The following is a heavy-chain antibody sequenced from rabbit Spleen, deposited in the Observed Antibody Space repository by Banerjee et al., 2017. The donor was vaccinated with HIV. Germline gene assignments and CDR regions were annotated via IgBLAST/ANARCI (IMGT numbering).Heavy chain of an antibody. CDR3: ARDLVGVIGWNFYL. CDR2: IYISSAIT. V-gene: IGHV1S40*01. D-gene: IGHD1-1*01. J-gene: IGHJ4*01. Sequence: QSLEESGGDLVKPGASLTLTCTASGFSFSSNHFMCWVRQAPGKGLEWIACIYISSAITHYASWAKGRFTISETSSTTVTLHVTRLTAADRAAYFCARDLVGVIGWNFYLWGQGTLVTVS. CDR1: GFSFSSNHF.